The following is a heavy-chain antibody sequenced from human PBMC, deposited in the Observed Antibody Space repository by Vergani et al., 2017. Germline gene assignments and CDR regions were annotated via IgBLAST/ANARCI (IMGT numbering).Heavy chain of an antibody. CDR2: IIPIFGTA. CDR3: ARVGGATDDY. CDR1: GYTFTSYY. V-gene: IGHV1-69*01. J-gene: IGHJ4*02. Sequence: QVQLVQSGAEVKKPGASVKVSCKASGYTFTSYYMHWVRQAPGQGLEWMGGIIPIFGTANYAQKFQGRVTITADESTSTAYMELSSLRSEDTAVYYCARVGGATDDYWGQGTLVTVSS. D-gene: IGHD1-26*01.